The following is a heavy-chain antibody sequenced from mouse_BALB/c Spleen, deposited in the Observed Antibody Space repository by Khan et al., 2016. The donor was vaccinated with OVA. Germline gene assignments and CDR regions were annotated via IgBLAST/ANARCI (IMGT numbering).Heavy chain of an antibody. Sequence: QIQLVQSGPELKKPGETVKISCKASGYTFTNYGMNCVKQAPGKGLKWMGWINTYTGEPTYADDFKGRFAFSLETSASTAYLQINNLKNEDTATXFCARPPYFSYVMVYWGQGTSVTVSS. CDR2: INTYTGEP. J-gene: IGHJ4*01. D-gene: IGHD2-10*01. CDR3: ARPPYFSYVMVY. V-gene: IGHV9-3-1*01. CDR1: GYTFTNYG.